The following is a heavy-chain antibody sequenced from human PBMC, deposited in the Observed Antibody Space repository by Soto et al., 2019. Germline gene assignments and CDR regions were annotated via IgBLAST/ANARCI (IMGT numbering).Heavy chain of an antibody. CDR1: GYTFTGYY. D-gene: IGHD3-10*01. CDR3: ARGPGDMVRGVIVSYYMDV. J-gene: IGHJ6*03. Sequence: ASVKVSCKASGYTFTGYYMHWVRQAPGQGLEWMGWINPNSGGTNYAQKFQGWVTMTRDTSISTAYMELSRLRSDDTAVYYCARGPGDMVRGVIVSYYMDVWGKGTTVTVSS. CDR2: INPNSGGT. V-gene: IGHV1-2*04.